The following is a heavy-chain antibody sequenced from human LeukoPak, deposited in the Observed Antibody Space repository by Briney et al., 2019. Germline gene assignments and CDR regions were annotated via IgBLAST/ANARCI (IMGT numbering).Heavy chain of an antibody. D-gene: IGHD1-20*01. CDR3: ARESSNWNHYYYYYYMDV. V-gene: IGHV4-59*01. J-gene: IGHJ6*03. CDR1: GGSISSYY. CDR2: IHSSGSP. Sequence: SETLSLTCTVSGGSISSYYWSWVRQSPGKGLEWIGYIHSSGSPNYNPSLKSRLTISVDTSKNQFSLKLSSVTAADTAVYYCARESSNWNHYYYYYYMDVWGKGTTVTVSS.